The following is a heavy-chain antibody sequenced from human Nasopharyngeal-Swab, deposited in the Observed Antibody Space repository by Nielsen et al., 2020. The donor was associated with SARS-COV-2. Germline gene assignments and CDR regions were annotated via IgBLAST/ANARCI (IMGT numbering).Heavy chain of an antibody. CDR2: TIPIFGTA. CDR1: GGTFSSYA. V-gene: IGHV1-69*13. D-gene: IGHD3-16*01. CDR3: AWGNAAVTRKPLYYYYYGMDV. J-gene: IGHJ6*02. Sequence: SVKVSCKASGGTFSSYAISWVRQAPGQGLEWMGGTIPIFGTANYAQKFQGRVTITADESTSTAYMELSSLRSEDTAVYYCAWGNAAVTRKPLYYYYYGMDVWGQGTTVTVSS.